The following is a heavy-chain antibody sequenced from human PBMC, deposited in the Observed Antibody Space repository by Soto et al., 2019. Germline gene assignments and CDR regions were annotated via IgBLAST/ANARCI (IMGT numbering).Heavy chain of an antibody. Sequence: LRLSCVASGFIFRNHWLSWVRQAPGKGLEWVANIKQDGSEKYYVDPVKGRFTISRDNAKNSLYLQMNSLRADDTAVYYCTTLSSTWPTGGDYWGQGTLVTVSS. V-gene: IGHV3-7*03. J-gene: IGHJ4*02. CDR3: TTLSSTWPTGGDY. D-gene: IGHD6-13*01. CDR1: GFIFRNHW. CDR2: IKQDGSEK.